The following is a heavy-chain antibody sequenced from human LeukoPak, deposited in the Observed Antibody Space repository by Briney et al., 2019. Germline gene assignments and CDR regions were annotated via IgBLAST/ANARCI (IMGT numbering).Heavy chain of an antibody. V-gene: IGHV3-23*01. CDR3: AKAPKAITYYYDSSGSYYFDY. Sequence: GGSLRLSCAASGFTFSSYAMSWVRQAPGKGLEWVSAISGSGGSTYYADSVKGRFTISRDNSKNTLHLQMNSLRAEDTAVYYCAKAPKAITYYYDSSGSYYFDYWGQGTLVTVSS. D-gene: IGHD3-22*01. J-gene: IGHJ4*02. CDR2: ISGSGGST. CDR1: GFTFSSYA.